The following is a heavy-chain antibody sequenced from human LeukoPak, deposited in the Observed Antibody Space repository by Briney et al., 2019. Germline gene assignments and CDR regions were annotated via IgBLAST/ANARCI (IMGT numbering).Heavy chain of an antibody. CDR2: IRYDGSNK. V-gene: IGHV3-30*02. J-gene: IGHJ4*02. Sequence: PGGSLRLSCAASGFTFGSYGMHWVRQAPGKGLEWVAFIRYDGSNKYYADSVKGRFTISRDNSKNTLYLQMNSLRAEDTAVYYCAKDSTVSGDYSSVDYWGQRTLVTVSS. CDR3: AKDSTVSGDYSSVDY. CDR1: GFTFGSYG. D-gene: IGHD4-17*01.